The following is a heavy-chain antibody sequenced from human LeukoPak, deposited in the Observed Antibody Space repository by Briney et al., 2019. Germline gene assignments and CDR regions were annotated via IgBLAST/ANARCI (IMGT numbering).Heavy chain of an antibody. J-gene: IGHJ4*02. CDR2: IKSKTDGGTT. CDR1: GFTFTSYS. V-gene: IGHV3-15*01. D-gene: IGHD3-22*01. Sequence: GGSLRLSCAASGFTFTSYSMNWVRQAPGKGLEWVGRIKSKTDGGTTDYAAPVKGRFTISRDDSKNTLYLQMNSLKTEDTAVYYCTTQGTYYDSSGDSPFDYWGQGTLVTVSS. CDR3: TTQGTYYDSSGDSPFDY.